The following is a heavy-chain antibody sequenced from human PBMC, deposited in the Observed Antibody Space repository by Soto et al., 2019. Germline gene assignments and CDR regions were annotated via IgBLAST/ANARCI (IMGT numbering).Heavy chain of an antibody. CDR1: GYTFTSYA. D-gene: IGHD2-15*01. CDR3: ARGTCSGGGCYSFYFDY. CDR2: INAGNGNT. V-gene: IGHV1-3*01. Sequence: QVQLVQSGAEVKKPGASVKVSCKASGYTFTSYAMHWVRQAPGQRLEWMGWINAGNGNTTYSQKFQGRVTITRDTSASPADMELSSLRSEDTAVYFCARGTCSGGGCYSFYFDYWGQGTLVTVSS. J-gene: IGHJ4*02.